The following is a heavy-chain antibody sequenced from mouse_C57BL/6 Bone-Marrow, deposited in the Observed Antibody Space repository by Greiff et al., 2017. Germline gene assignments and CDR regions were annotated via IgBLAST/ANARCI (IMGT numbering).Heavy chain of an antibody. V-gene: IGHV5-6*01. CDR2: ISSGGSYT. D-gene: IGHD1-1*01. CDR3: ARREGNYYGSRPWFAY. J-gene: IGHJ3*01. Sequence: EVQGVESGGDLVKPGGSLKLSCAASGFTFSSYGMSWVRQTPDKRLEWVATISSGGSYTYYPDSVKGRFTISRDNAKNTLYLQMSSLKSEDTAMYYCARREGNYYGSRPWFAYWGQGTLVTVSA. CDR1: GFTFSSYG.